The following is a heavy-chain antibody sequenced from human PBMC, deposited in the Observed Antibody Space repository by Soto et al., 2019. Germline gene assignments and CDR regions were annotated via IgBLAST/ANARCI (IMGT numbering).Heavy chain of an antibody. CDR1: KFTFSDFA. D-gene: IGHD1-20*01. CDR3: AEEAVPYNGKWDWFDS. CDR2: IGGRGTDT. V-gene: IGHV3-23*01. Sequence: DVQLLESGGGLVQPGGSLTLSCAASKFTFSDFAMSWVRQAPGKGLEWVSSIGGRGTDTYYADSVKGRFTISRDHSKNTLILQMNGQRDEDTAVYYCAEEAVPYNGKWDWFDSWGQGTLVIVSS. J-gene: IGHJ5*01.